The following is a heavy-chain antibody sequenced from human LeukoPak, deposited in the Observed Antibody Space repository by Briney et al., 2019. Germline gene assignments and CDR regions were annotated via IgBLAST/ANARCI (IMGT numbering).Heavy chain of an antibody. CDR2: ISSSSSTI. CDR3: ARTYYDFWSGYYSHEGNPFDY. D-gene: IGHD3-3*01. J-gene: IGHJ4*02. V-gene: IGHV3-48*01. CDR1: GFTFSSYS. Sequence: GGSLRLSCAASGFTFSSYSMNWVRQAPGKGLVWVSDISSSSSTIYYADSVKGRFTISRDNAKNSLYLEMNSLRAEDTAVYYCARTYYDFWSGYYSHEGNPFDYWGQGTLVTVSS.